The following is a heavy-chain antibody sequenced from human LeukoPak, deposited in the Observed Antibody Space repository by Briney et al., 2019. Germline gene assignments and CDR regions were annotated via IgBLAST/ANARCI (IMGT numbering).Heavy chain of an antibody. D-gene: IGHD6-19*01. V-gene: IGHV1-18*04. CDR2: IKKDNGEK. Sequence: GASVNVSCTASGYTFNNYGISWVRQAPGQGLEWVGYIKKDNGEKNHVHKVQGRLTLTADTSTNTPYLELRGLRADDTAGYYCPRYPSNTSGWYTLFDFWGQGTLVSVSS. CDR3: PRYPSNTSGWYTLFDF. CDR1: GYTFNNYG. J-gene: IGHJ5*01.